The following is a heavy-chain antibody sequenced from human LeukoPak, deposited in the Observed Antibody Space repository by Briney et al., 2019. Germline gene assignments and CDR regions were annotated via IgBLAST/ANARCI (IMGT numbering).Heavy chain of an antibody. CDR1: GYTFTSYA. V-gene: IGHV1-3*01. CDR2: INAGNGNT. J-gene: IGHJ5*02. Sequence: GGSLRLSCSASGYTFTSYAMHWVRQAPGQRLEWMGWINAGNGNTKYSQKFQGRVTITRDTSASTAYMELSSLRSEDTAVYYCARDGYSYGYVWFDPWGQGTLVTVSS. D-gene: IGHD5-18*01. CDR3: ARDGYSYGYVWFDP.